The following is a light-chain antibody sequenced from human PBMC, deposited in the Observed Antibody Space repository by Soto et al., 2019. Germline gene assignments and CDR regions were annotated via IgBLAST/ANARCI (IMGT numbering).Light chain of an antibody. CDR3: LQYNVYPLS. V-gene: IGKV1-5*03. CDR2: KAS. J-gene: IGKJ4*01. Sequence: DIQMTQSPSTLSASVGARVTITCRARQNINRWLAWYQQRPGKAPNLLIHKASTLEVGVPSRFSGSASGTEFTLTISSLQPDYFAVYFCLQYNVYPLSFGGGTKVEIK. CDR1: QNINRW.